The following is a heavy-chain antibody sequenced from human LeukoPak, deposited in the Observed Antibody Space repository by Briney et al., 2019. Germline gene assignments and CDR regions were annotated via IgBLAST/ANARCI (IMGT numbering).Heavy chain of an antibody. Sequence: PGGSLRLSCAASGFTFSRDWMSWVRQAPGKGLEWGANIKKEGREKYYVDSVKGRFTISRDNAKNSLHLLMNILRAEDPAVYFCERRDGPIDFWGQGTLVTVSS. CDR3: ERRDGPIDF. V-gene: IGHV3-7*05. CDR1: GFTFSRDW. CDR2: IKKEGREK. J-gene: IGHJ4*02. D-gene: IGHD5-24*01.